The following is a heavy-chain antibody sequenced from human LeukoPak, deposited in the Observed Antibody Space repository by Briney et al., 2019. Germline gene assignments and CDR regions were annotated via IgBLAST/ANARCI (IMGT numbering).Heavy chain of an antibody. CDR3: AKVIAPNGDDTGREDFDP. V-gene: IGHV3-30*18. D-gene: IGHD4-17*01. Sequence: GGSLRLSCAASGFTFSSYGMHWVRQAPGKGLEWVAVISYDGSNKYYADSVKGRFTISRDNSKNTLYLQMNSLRAEDTAVYYCAKVIAPNGDDTGREDFDPWGQGTLVTVSS. CDR2: ISYDGSNK. CDR1: GFTFSSYG. J-gene: IGHJ5*02.